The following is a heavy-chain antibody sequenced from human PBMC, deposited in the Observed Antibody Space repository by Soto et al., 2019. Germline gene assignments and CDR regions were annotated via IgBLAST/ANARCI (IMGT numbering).Heavy chain of an antibody. D-gene: IGHD6-19*01. J-gene: IGHJ3*01. CDR2: VNHNGRN. CDR1: GGSFSGYF. V-gene: IGHV4-34*01. CDR3: ARGGSSDWQVAFDF. Sequence: XEILSLTCDVYGGSFSGYFWNWIRQSPGKGLEWIGKVNHNGRNNYNPSLKSRVTISLDMSKKQISLKLTSVTAADTAVYYCARGGSSDWQVAFDFWGQGTMVTVSS.